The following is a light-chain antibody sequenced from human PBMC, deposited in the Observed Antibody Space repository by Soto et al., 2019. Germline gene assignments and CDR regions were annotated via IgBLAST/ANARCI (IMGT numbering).Light chain of an antibody. CDR1: QSVSNNY. CDR2: GAS. CDR3: QQYGSSPRT. J-gene: IGKJ1*01. Sequence: EIVLTQSPGTLSLSPGERATLSCRASQSVSNNYLAWYQQKPGQAPRLLIYGASSRATGIPDRFSGSGSGTDCPLTISRLEPEDLAVYYCQQYGSSPRTFGQGTEVEVK. V-gene: IGKV3-20*01.